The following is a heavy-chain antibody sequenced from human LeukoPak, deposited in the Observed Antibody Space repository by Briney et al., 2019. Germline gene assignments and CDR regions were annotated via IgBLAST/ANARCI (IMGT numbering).Heavy chain of an antibody. CDR1: GFTFRSYG. Sequence: GRSLRLSCAASGFTFRSYGMHWVRQAPGKGLVWVSRINSDGSSTSYADSVKGRFTVSRDNAKNTLYLQMNSLRAEDTAVYYCGNLDTPMGYWGQGTLVTVSS. CDR2: INSDGSST. CDR3: GNLDTPMGY. D-gene: IGHD5-18*01. V-gene: IGHV3-74*01. J-gene: IGHJ4*02.